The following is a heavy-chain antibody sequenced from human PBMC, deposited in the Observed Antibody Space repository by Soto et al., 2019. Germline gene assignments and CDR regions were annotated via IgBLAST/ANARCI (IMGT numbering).Heavy chain of an antibody. J-gene: IGHJ4*02. CDR2: INHSGSI. CDR1: GGSFSGYY. D-gene: IGHD3-9*01. Sequence: KPSETLSLTCAVYGGSFSGYYWSWIRQPPGKGLEWIGEINHSGSINYSPSLKSRVTISADTSKNQISLKLTSATAADTAVYYCSRGVGSSPPRYWGRGTLVTSPQ. V-gene: IGHV4-34*01. CDR3: SRGVGSSPPRY.